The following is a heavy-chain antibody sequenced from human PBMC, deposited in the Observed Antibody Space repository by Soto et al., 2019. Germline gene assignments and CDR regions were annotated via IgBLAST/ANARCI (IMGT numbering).Heavy chain of an antibody. Sequence: QVQLVESGGGVVQPGTPLRVSCVGSGFTFRSYVIHWVRQAPGKGLEWVALTSYDGSDKYYDDSVRGRFTISRDNSRNTGDLQMESLRLEATALYYCARWGTTGGLDVWGQGTLVSVSS. CDR1: GFTFRSYV. D-gene: IGHD3-16*01. CDR3: ARWGTTGGLDV. V-gene: IGHV3-30*19. J-gene: IGHJ1*01. CDR2: TSYDGSDK.